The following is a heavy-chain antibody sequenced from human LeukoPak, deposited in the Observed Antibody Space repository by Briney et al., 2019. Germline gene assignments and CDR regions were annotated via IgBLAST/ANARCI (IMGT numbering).Heavy chain of an antibody. CDR3: GRATYGFWSGPNFDY. V-gene: IGHV3-53*01. D-gene: IGHD3-3*01. CDR1: GFTVSSNY. J-gene: IGHJ4*02. CDR2: IYSGGSR. Sequence: GGSLRLSCAASGFTVSSNYMSWVRQAPGKGLEGVSDIYSGGSRYYADSVTSRVNISRDNSKNAHYLVVNRLRAVDTAVYYCGRATYGFWSGPNFDYWGQGTLVTVSS.